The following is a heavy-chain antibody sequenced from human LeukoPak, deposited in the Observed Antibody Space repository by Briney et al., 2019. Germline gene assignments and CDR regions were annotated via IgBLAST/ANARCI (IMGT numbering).Heavy chain of an antibody. J-gene: IGHJ5*02. V-gene: IGHV4-4*07. CDR2: ISKSGTT. Sequence: SETLSLTCTVPGGSIRSYYWSWIRQPAGEGLEWRGRISKSGTTNYNPSLKSRVTMSVATSKNQFSLRLTSVTAADTAVYYCARFVGEDYYDSSDYWSRLNWFDPWGQGTLVTVSS. CDR1: GGSIRSYY. CDR3: ARFVGEDYYDSSDYWSRLNWFDP. D-gene: IGHD3-22*01.